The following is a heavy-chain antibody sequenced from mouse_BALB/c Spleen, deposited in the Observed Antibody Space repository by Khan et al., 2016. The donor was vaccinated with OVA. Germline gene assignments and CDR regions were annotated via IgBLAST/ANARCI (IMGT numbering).Heavy chain of an antibody. D-gene: IGHD4-1*01. V-gene: IGHV14-3*02. CDR2: IDPANDNS. Sequence: QLQQSGAELVKPGASVKLSCTASGFNIKDTHMHWVKQRPEQGLEWIGRIDPANDNSKYDPRFQGKATITADTSSNTAYLHLSSLTSEDTAVYYCAPAGTGDYFDYWGQGTTLTVSS. CDR1: GFNIKDTH. J-gene: IGHJ2*01. CDR3: APAGTGDYFDY.